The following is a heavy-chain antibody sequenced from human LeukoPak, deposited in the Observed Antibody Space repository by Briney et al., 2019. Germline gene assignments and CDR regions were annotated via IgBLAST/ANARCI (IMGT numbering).Heavy chain of an antibody. Sequence: GGSLRLSCAASGFTFSSYAMSWVRQAPGKGLEWVSAISGSGGSTYYADSVKGRFTISRDNSKNTLYLQMNSLRAEDTAVYYCAKGLSYSKYYDFWSGSGTFDYWGQGTRVTVPS. J-gene: IGHJ4*02. V-gene: IGHV3-23*01. D-gene: IGHD3-3*01. CDR3: AKGLSYSKYYDFWSGSGTFDY. CDR2: ISGSGGST. CDR1: GFTFSSYA.